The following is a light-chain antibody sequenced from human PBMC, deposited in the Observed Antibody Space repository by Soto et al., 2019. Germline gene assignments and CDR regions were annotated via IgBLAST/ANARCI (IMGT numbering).Light chain of an antibody. CDR3: QQYSSYPSLT. CDR2: KAS. V-gene: IGKV1-5*03. J-gene: IGKJ4*01. CDR1: HTINNL. Sequence: DVQMTQSPSTLSASVGDRVSITCRASHTINNLMAWYQQKPGQAPKLLIYKASNLETGVPSRFSGSGSGTEFTLTISSLQPDDFATYYCQQYSSYPSLTFGGGTKVDIK.